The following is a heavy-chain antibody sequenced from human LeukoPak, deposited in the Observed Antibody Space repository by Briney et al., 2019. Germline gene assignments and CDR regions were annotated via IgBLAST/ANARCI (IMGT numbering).Heavy chain of an antibody. D-gene: IGHD3-10*01. Sequence: GESLKISCKGSGYSFPIYWIAWVRQMPGKGLEWMGSIYPGDSETRYSPSFQGQITISADKSIRTAYVQWNSLRASDTAMYYCARRLGSGNINWFDPWGQGTLVTVSS. J-gene: IGHJ5*02. V-gene: IGHV5-51*01. CDR2: IYPGDSET. CDR3: ARRLGSGNINWFDP. CDR1: GYSFPIYW.